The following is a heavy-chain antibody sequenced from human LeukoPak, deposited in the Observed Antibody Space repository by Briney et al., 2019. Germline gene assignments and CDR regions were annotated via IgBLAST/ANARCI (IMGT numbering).Heavy chain of an antibody. CDR2: ISSSSSYI. V-gene: IGHV3-21*01. CDR1: GFTFSSYS. Sequence: GGSLRLSCAASGFTFSSYSMNWVRQAPGKGLEWVSSISSSSSYIYYADSVKGRFTISRDNAKNSLYLQMNSLRAEDTAVYYCAREGNYYGSGSYLDRWGQGTLVTVSS. CDR3: AREGNYYGSGSYLDR. D-gene: IGHD3-10*01. J-gene: IGHJ4*02.